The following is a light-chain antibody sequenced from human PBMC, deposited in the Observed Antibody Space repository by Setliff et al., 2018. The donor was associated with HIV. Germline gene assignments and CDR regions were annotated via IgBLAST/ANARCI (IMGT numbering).Light chain of an antibody. CDR3: SSLTTSNTFI. CDR2: EVR. V-gene: IGLV2-18*02. Sequence: QSALAQPPSVSGSPGQSVTLSCTGTSSDVGFYNRVSWYQQPPGTAPKLIIYEVRNRPSGVPDRFSGSKSGSTASLTISGLQPEDEADYYCSSLTTSNTFIFGGGTQLTVL. J-gene: IGLJ2*01. CDR1: SSDVGFYNR.